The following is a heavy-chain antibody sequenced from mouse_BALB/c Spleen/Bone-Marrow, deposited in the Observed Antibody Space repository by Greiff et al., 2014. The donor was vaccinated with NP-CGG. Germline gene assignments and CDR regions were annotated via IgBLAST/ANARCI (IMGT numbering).Heavy chain of an antibody. CDR2: ISDGGSYT. Sequence: EVQVVESGGGLVKPGGSLKLSCAASGFTFSDYYMYWVRQTPEKRLEWVATISDGGSYTYYPDSVKGRFTISRDNAKNNLYLQMSSLKSEDTAMYYCARFYYYGSSYFDVWGAGTTVTVPS. CDR3: ARFYYYGSSYFDV. CDR1: GFTFSDYY. V-gene: IGHV5-4*02. J-gene: IGHJ1*01. D-gene: IGHD1-1*01.